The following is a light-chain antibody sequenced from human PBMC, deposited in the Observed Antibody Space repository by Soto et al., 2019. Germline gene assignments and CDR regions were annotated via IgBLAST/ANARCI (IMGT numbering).Light chain of an antibody. J-gene: IGKJ1*01. CDR3: QHYNSYSEA. V-gene: IGKV3-20*01. Sequence: IVLTQSPGTLSLSPGQRATLSCRASQSVSSTYVAWYQQKPGQTPKLLIYEATTRASGIPDRFSGSGSGTAYTLTIDRLEPEDFATYYCQHYNSYSEAFGQGTKVELK. CDR2: EAT. CDR1: QSVSSTY.